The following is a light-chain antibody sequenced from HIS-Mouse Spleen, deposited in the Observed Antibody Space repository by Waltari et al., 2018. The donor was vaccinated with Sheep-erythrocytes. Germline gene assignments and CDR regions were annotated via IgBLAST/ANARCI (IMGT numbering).Light chain of an antibody. J-gene: IGLJ3*02. CDR2: EVS. CDR3: SSYAGSNNWV. V-gene: IGLV2-8*01. CDR1: SSDVGCYNY. Sequence: QSALTQPPSASGSPGQSVTIPCTGTSSDVGCYNYVSCYQQHPGKAPKLMIYEVSKRPSGVPDRFSGSKSGNTASLTVSGLQAEDEADYYCSSYAGSNNWVFGGGTKLTVL.